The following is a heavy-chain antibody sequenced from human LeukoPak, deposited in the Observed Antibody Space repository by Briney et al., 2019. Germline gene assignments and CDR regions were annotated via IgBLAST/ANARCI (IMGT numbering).Heavy chain of an antibody. J-gene: IGHJ4*02. D-gene: IGHD4-17*01. V-gene: IGHV1-8*01. CDR3: ATEDYGDYSPFDY. CDR2: MTPNTGKT. CDR1: GYTFTNYD. Sequence: WASVKVSCKTSGYTFTNYDIYWVRQAAGQGLEWVGRMTPNTGKTGYAQKFQGRLTITRDTSMNTVYMELSSLRSEDTAVYYCATEDYGDYSPFDYWGQGTLVTVSS.